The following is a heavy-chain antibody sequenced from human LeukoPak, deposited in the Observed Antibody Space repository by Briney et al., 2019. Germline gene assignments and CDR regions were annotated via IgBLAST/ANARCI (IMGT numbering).Heavy chain of an antibody. CDR2: IWYDGSNK. CDR3: AREITIFGVVTANYGMDV. Sequence: GRSLRLSCAASGFTFSSYGMHWVRQAPGKGLEWVAVIWYDGSNKYYADSVKGRFTISRDNSKNTLYLQMNSLRAEDTAVYYCAREITIFGVVTANYGMDVWGQGTTVTVSS. V-gene: IGHV3-33*01. J-gene: IGHJ6*02. CDR1: GFTFSSYG. D-gene: IGHD3-3*01.